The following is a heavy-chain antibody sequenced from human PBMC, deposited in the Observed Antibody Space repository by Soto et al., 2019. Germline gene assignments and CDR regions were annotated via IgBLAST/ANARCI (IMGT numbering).Heavy chain of an antibody. CDR3: ARLWSGYYDRSFDY. Sequence: QVQLVQSGAEVKKPGASVKVSCKASGYTFTSYAMHWVRQAPGQRLEWMGWINAGNGNTKYSQKFQGRVTITRDTFASTAYMELSSLRSEDTAVYYCARLWSGYYDRSFDYWGQGTLVTVSS. V-gene: IGHV1-3*01. CDR2: INAGNGNT. CDR1: GYTFTSYA. D-gene: IGHD3-3*01. J-gene: IGHJ4*02.